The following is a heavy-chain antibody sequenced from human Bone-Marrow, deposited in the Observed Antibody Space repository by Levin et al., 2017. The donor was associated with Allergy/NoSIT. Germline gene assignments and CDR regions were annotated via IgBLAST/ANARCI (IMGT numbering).Heavy chain of an antibody. Sequence: GESLKISCAASGFTFSRYWMYWVRQAPGKGLVWVSRIDRDGSTTRYADSVKGRFTISRDNAKNTLYLQMNSLRAEDTAVYYCARQYCSSTSCYEGGFDIWGQGTMVTVSS. CDR3: ARQYCSSTSCYEGGFDI. J-gene: IGHJ3*02. CDR2: IDRDGSTT. CDR1: GFTFSRYW. V-gene: IGHV3-74*01. D-gene: IGHD2-2*01.